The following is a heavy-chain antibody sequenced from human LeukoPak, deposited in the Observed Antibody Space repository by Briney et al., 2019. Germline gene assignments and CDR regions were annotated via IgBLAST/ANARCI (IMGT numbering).Heavy chain of an antibody. CDR2: ISYDGRNK. CDR1: GFTFSSYA. V-gene: IGHV3-30*04. Sequence: GGSLRLSCAASGFTFSSYAMHWVRQAPGKGLEWVAVISYDGRNKYYGASVKGRFTISRDDSQNTLYLQMNSLRVEDTAVYYCAKGDSTTSSLDYWGQGTLVTVSS. D-gene: IGHD2-2*01. J-gene: IGHJ4*02. CDR3: AKGDSTTSSLDY.